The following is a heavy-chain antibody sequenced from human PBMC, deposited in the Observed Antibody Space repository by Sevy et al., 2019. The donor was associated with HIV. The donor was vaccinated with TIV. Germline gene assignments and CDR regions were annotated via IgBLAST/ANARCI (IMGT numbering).Heavy chain of an antibody. D-gene: IGHD3-22*01. Sequence: GGSLRLSCAASGFTFSSYSMNWVRQAPGKGLEWVSYISSSSSTIYYADSVKGRFTISRDNAKNSLYLQMNSLRAEDTAVYYCARDRPLNYYDSSGYYAYDAFDIWGQGTMVTVSS. CDR1: GFTFSSYS. CDR2: ISSSSSTI. J-gene: IGHJ3*02. V-gene: IGHV3-48*01. CDR3: ARDRPLNYYDSSGYYAYDAFDI.